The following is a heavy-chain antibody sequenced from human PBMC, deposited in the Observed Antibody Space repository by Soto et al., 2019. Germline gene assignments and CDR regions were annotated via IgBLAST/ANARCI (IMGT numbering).Heavy chain of an antibody. CDR2: ISNSGHAI. CDR1: GFTFSDYY. CDR3: ARVARYASSSYGFDV. Sequence: QVQLVESGGGLVKPGGSLRLSCVASGFTFSDYYMSWIRQAPGKGLEWVSYISNSGHAIYYADSVKGRFTVSRDNSNNSMSLQMDSRRADDTAIYYCARVARYASSSYGFDVWGQGTTVSVSS. J-gene: IGHJ6*02. V-gene: IGHV3-11*01. D-gene: IGHD6-13*01.